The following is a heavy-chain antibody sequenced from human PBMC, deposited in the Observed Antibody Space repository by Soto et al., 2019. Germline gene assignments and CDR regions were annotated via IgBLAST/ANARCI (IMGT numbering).Heavy chain of an antibody. Sequence: ASVKVSCKASGYTFTSYGISWVRQAPGQGLEWMGWISAYNGNTNYAQKLQGRVTMTTDTSTSTAYMELRSLRSDDTAVYYCAREGPAQDSGLYYNRNVRGKGTRAPFPS. J-gene: IGHJ6*03. CDR2: ISAYNGNT. CDR3: AREGPAQDSGLYYNRNV. V-gene: IGHV1-18*01. D-gene: IGHD2-21*01. CDR1: GYTFTSYG.